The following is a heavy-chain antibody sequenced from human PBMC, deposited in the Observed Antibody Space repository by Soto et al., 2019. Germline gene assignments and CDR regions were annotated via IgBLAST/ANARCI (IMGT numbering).Heavy chain of an antibody. J-gene: IGHJ5*02. V-gene: IGHV4-34*01. Sequence: QVQLQQWGAGLLKPSETLSLTCAVYGGSFSGYYWSWIRQPPGKGLEWIGEINHSGSTNYNPSLKRRVAISVDTSKNQSSLKLSSVTAADTAVYYCARAPPPRSWGQGTLVTVSS. CDR2: INHSGST. CDR1: GGSFSGYY. D-gene: IGHD3-16*01. CDR3: ARAPPPRS.